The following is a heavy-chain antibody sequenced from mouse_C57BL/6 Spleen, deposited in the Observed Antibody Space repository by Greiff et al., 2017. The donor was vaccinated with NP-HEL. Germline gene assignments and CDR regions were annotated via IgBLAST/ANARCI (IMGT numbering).Heavy chain of an antibody. Sequence: EVQLVESGGGLVKPGGSLKLSCAASGFTFSSYTMSWVRQTPEKRLEWVATISGGGGNTYYPDSVKGRFTISRDNAKNTLYLQMSSLRSEDTALYYCARQITTVVDGAWFAYWGQGTLVTVSA. D-gene: IGHD1-1*01. J-gene: IGHJ3*01. CDR2: ISGGGGNT. CDR1: GFTFSSYT. V-gene: IGHV5-9*01. CDR3: ARQITTVVDGAWFAY.